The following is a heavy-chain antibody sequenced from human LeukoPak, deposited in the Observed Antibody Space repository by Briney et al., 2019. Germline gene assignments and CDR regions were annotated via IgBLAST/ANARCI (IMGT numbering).Heavy chain of an antibody. Sequence: SETLSLTCSVSGASIILYYWSWVRRSPGKGLEWIGYMHYSGSTNYNPSLKSRVTISVDPSKNQFSLKLSSVTAADTAVYYCARHSSWFGPWGQGTLVTVSS. J-gene: IGHJ5*02. CDR1: GASIILYY. CDR2: MHYSGST. D-gene: IGHD2-2*01. V-gene: IGHV4-59*08. CDR3: ARHSSWFGP.